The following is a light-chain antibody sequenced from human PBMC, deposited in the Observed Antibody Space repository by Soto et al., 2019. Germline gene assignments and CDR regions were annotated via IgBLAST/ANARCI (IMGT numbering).Light chain of an antibody. V-gene: IGKV1-39*01. CDR2: ASS. CDR3: RQSYSAHRN. Sequence: DIQMTQSPSSLPASVGDRVTITCRASQIITNYLSCYQQRQGKAPNLLIYASSNLQSGVPSRFSGSGSETDLSLTISSLPPDDFETYYCRQSYSAHRNFGQGTKREIK. CDR1: QIITNY. J-gene: IGKJ2*01.